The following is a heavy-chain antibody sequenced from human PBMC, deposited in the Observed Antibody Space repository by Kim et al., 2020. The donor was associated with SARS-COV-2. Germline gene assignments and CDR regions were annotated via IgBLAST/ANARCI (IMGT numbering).Heavy chain of an antibody. CDR3: ARVKFGYCSSTSCRYYYGIDG. J-gene: IGHJ6*01. Sequence: GGSLRLSCAASGFTFSSYWMSWVRQAPGKGLEWVANIKQDGSEKYYVDSVKGRFTISRDNAKNSLYLQMNSLRAEDTAVYYCARVKFGYCSSTSCRYYYGIDGWGEGTAVTVSS. D-gene: IGHD2-2*03. V-gene: IGHV3-7*03. CDR2: IKQDGSEK. CDR1: GFTFSSYW.